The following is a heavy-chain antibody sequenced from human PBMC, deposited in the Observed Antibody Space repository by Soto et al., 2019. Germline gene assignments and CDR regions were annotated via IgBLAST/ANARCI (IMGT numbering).Heavy chain of an antibody. CDR3: ARGSPDGYYASGIYGTYAFDI. CDR1: GGTLNSSA. CDR2: IIPILRTT. J-gene: IGHJ3*02. D-gene: IGHD3-10*01. V-gene: IGHV1-69*01. Sequence: QVPLVQSGAEVKKPGSSVKVSCKTSGGTLNSSAIGWVRQAPGQGLEYLGGIIPILRTTNYAQKSQGRVTIIADESTSTVYMEMRSLTSEDTAVYYCARGSPDGYYASGIYGTYAFDIWGQGTMVTVSS.